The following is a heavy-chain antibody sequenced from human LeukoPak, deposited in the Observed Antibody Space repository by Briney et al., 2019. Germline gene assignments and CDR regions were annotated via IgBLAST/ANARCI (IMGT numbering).Heavy chain of an antibody. CDR2: IYYSGST. CDR3: ARNYYYGSGSYYSGEEF. V-gene: IGHV4-39*01. J-gene: IGHJ4*02. D-gene: IGHD3-10*01. Sequence: PSETLSLTCTVSGGSISSSSSYWGWIHQPPGKGLEWIGNIYYSGSTYYNPSLKSRVTISVDTSKNQFSLKLSSVTAADTAVYYCARNYYYGSGSYYSGEEFWGQGTLVTVSS. CDR1: GGSISSSSSY.